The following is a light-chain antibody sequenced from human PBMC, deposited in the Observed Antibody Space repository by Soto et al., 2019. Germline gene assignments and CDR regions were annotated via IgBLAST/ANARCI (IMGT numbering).Light chain of an antibody. J-gene: IGKJ5*01. Sequence: IVLTQSPGTLSLSPGERATLSCRASQSVPGSHLAWYQQKPGQAPRLLLYGASTRATGIPDRFSGSGSGTDFTLTISRLEPEDFAMYYCQQYGISPITFGQGTRLEIK. CDR3: QQYGISPIT. CDR2: GAS. CDR1: QSVPGSH. V-gene: IGKV3-20*01.